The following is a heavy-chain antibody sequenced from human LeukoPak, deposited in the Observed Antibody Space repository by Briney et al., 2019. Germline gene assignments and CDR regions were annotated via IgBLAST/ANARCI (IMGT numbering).Heavy chain of an antibody. CDR1: GGSISNYY. Sequence: PSETLSLTCTVSGGSISNYYWTWIPHPPGNGLVGLVYIYYSGSTNYNPSLKSRVTISVDTSKNQFSLKLSSVTAADTAVYYCARINYAGYYYGMDVWGQGTTVTVSS. CDR3: ARINYAGYYYGMDV. CDR2: IYYSGST. V-gene: IGHV4-59*01. D-gene: IGHD3-16*01. J-gene: IGHJ6*02.